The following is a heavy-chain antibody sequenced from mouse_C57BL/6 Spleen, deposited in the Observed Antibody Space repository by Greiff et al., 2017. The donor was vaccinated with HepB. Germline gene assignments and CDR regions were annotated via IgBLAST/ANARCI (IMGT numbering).Heavy chain of an antibody. CDR1: GCNFKNAD. J-gene: IGHJ2*01. V-gene: IGHV14-3*01. CDR2: IDPENGNT. CDR3: TRTHDYYSQYLAY. D-gene: IGHD2-12*01. Sequence: VQLQQSVAELVRPGASVTLSCNASGCNFKNADMHWVKQMPEQGLEWIGSIDPENGNTTYAQKFKGKAIITADKSSNTAYMQLSSRTSDDTAIYYCTRTHDYYSQYLAYWGQGTTLTVSS.